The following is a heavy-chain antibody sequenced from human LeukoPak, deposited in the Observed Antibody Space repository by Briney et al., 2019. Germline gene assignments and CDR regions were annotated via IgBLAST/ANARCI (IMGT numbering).Heavy chain of an antibody. J-gene: IGHJ4*02. CDR2: INAGNGNI. CDR1: GYTFTSYA. D-gene: IGHD2-2*01. CDR3: ARSFRYCSSTSCSDSPPGY. Sequence: ASVKVSCKASGYTFTSYAMHWVRQAPGQRLEWMGWINAGNGNINYAQKLQGRVTMTTDTSTSTAYMELRSLRSDDTAVYYCARSFRYCSSTSCSDSPPGYWGQGTLVTVSS. V-gene: IGHV1-3*01.